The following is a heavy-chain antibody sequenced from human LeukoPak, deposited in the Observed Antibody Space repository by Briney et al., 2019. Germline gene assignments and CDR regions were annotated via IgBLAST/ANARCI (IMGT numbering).Heavy chain of an antibody. J-gene: IGHJ4*02. V-gene: IGHV1-46*01. D-gene: IGHD5-12*01. CDR1: GGTFSSYA. CDR3: ARAYSGYDPNDY. CDR2: INPSGGST. Sequence: GASVKVSCKASGGTFSSYAISWVRQAPGQGLEWMGIINPSGGSTTYAQKFQGRVTVTRDTSTSTVYMELSSLRSEDTAVYYCARAYSGYDPNDYWGQGTLVTVSS.